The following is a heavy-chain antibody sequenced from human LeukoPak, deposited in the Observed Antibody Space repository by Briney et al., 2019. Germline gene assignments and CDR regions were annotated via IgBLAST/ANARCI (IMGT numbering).Heavy chain of an antibody. Sequence: PGGSLRLSCAASGITFSDYYMSWIRQAPGKGLEWVSYISSSGSTIYYADSVKGRFTISRDSSKNTLFLQMNRLRPEDAAVYYCAKAPVTTCRGAYCYPFDYWGQGTLVTVSS. CDR1: GITFSDYY. J-gene: IGHJ4*02. CDR3: AKAPVTTCRGAYCYPFDY. D-gene: IGHD2-21*01. V-gene: IGHV3-11*01. CDR2: ISSSGSTI.